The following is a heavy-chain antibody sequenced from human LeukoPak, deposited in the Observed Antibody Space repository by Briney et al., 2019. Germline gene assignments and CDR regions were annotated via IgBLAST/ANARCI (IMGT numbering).Heavy chain of an antibody. CDR3: ARAASYSSSWYPLDAFDI. Sequence: SETLSLTCTVSGGSISSYYWSWIRQPPGKGLEWIGYIYYSGSTNYNPSLKSRVTISVDTSKNQFSLKLSSVTAADMAVYYCARAASYSSSWYPLDAFDIWGQGTMVTVSS. CDR1: GGSISSYY. D-gene: IGHD6-13*01. V-gene: IGHV4-59*01. J-gene: IGHJ3*02. CDR2: IYYSGST.